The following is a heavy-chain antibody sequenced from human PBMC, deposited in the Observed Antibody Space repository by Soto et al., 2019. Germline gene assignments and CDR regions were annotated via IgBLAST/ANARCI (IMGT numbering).Heavy chain of an antibody. D-gene: IGHD3-10*01. CDR3: AGGGVRGVITRTRDYYGMDV. CDR2: IYPGDSDT. J-gene: IGHJ6*04. CDR1: GYSFTSYW. Sequence: PGESLKISCKGSGYSFTSYWIGWVRQMPGKGLEWMGIIYPGDSDTRYSPSFQGQVTISADKSISTAYLQWSSLKASDTAMYYCAGGGVRGVITRTRDYYGMDVWGEGTTVTVAS. V-gene: IGHV5-51*01.